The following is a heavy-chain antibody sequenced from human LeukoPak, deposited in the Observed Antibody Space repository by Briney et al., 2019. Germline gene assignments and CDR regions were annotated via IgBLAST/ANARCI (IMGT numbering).Heavy chain of an antibody. D-gene: IGHD3-22*01. CDR3: ARDLSSASTYYYDSSGYTFDY. Sequence: GGSLRLSCAASGFTFSSYAMSWVRQAPGKGLEWVSFISYSGGSTYYADSVKGRFTISRDNSKNTLYLQMNSLRDEDTAVYYCARDLSSASTYYYDSSGYTFDYWGQGTLVTVSS. CDR1: GFTFSSYA. CDR2: ISYSGGST. J-gene: IGHJ4*02. V-gene: IGHV3-23*01.